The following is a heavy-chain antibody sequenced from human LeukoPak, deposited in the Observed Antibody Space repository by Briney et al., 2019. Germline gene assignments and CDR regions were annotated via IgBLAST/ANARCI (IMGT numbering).Heavy chain of an antibody. V-gene: IGHV3-48*03. CDR3: ARAILEPRRMYYYYYMDV. D-gene: IGHD1-1*01. CDR1: ELTFSHFD. Sequence: PGGSLRLSCAASELTFSHFDMTWVRQAPGKGLEWLSYISSAGTSTYFTDSVKGRFTISRDNAKNSLYLQMNSLRAEDTGVYYCARAILEPRRMYYYYYMDVWGKGTTVTVSS. J-gene: IGHJ6*03. CDR2: ISSAGTST.